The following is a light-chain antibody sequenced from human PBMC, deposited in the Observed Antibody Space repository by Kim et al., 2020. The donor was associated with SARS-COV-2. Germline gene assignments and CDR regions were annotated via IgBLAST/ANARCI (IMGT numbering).Light chain of an antibody. Sequence: QSALTQPPSVSGSPGQSVTISCTGTSSDIGSYNRFSWYQQPPGTAPKLMVYDVNNRPSGVPDRFSGSKSGNTASLTISGLQAEDEADYYCSSYTTSSTWVFGGGTQLTVL. V-gene: IGLV2-18*02. J-gene: IGLJ3*02. CDR1: SSDIGSYNR. CDR3: SSYTTSSTWV. CDR2: DVN.